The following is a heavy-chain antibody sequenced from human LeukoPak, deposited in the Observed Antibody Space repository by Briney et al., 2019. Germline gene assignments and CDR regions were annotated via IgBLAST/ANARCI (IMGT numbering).Heavy chain of an antibody. D-gene: IGHD2-15*01. CDR1: GGSISSGDYY. Sequence: SQTLSLTCTVSGGSISSGDYYWSWIRQHPGKGLEWIGYIYNSGTTYYNPSLKSRVTISVDTSKNQFSLKLSSVTAADTAVYYCARDGGYCSGSSCDIDAFDIWGQGTMVTVSS. CDR3: ARDGGYCSGSSCDIDAFDI. V-gene: IGHV4-31*03. J-gene: IGHJ3*02. CDR2: IYNSGTT.